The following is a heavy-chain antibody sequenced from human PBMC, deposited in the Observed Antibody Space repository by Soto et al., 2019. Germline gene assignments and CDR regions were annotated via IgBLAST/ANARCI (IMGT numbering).Heavy chain of an antibody. V-gene: IGHV3-23*01. D-gene: IGHD1-1*01. J-gene: IGHJ4*02. CDR1: GFTFNSDG. Sequence: GGSLRLSCAASGFTFNSDGMYWVRMGQGKGMEWVAGIPVIGERRYYADSLKRRFTSSRDTAKNTLYLQMNGLRCECGAVYCCAREGDRYGTVCFDSWGQGTLVTSSS. CDR2: IPVIGERR. CDR3: AREGDRYGTVCFDS.